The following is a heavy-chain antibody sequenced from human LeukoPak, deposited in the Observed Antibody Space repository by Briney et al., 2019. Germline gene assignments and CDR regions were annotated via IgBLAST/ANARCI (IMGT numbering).Heavy chain of an antibody. CDR1: GYTFTSYG. CDR2: ISAYNGNT. CDR3: ARDERWPLRY. Sequence: ASVKVSCRASGYTFTSYGFSWVRQAPGQGLEWMGWISAYNGNTNYAQKLQGRVTMTTDTSTSTVYMELSSLRSEDTAVYYCARDERWPLRYWGQGTLVTVSS. V-gene: IGHV1-18*01. D-gene: IGHD5-24*01. J-gene: IGHJ4*02.